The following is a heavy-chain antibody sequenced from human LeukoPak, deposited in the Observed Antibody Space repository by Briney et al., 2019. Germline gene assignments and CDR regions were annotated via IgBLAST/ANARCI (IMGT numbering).Heavy chain of an antibody. CDR2: ISYDGSNK. Sequence: GGSLRLSCVASGFTFSSNGMHWVRQAPGKGLEWVTIISYDGSNKYYADSVKGRFTISRDNSKNTLYLQMNSLRAEDTAVYYCARDWELEGAGFDYWGQGTLVTVSS. D-gene: IGHD1-7*01. J-gene: IGHJ4*02. CDR1: GFTFSSNG. CDR3: ARDWELEGAGFDY. V-gene: IGHV3-30*19.